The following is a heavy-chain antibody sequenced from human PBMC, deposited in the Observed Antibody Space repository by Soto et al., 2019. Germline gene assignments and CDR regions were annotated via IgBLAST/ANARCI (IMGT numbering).Heavy chain of an antibody. CDR1: GGSISSSSYY. Sequence: QLQLQESGPGLVKPSETLSLTCTVSGGSISSSSYYWGWIRQPPGKGLEWIGSIYYSGSTYYNPSLKSRVTISVDTSKNQFSLKLSSVTAADTAVYYCASRGRRGGYVPFDYWGQGTLVTVSS. V-gene: IGHV4-39*01. D-gene: IGHD5-12*01. J-gene: IGHJ4*02. CDR3: ASRGRRGGYVPFDY. CDR2: IYYSGST.